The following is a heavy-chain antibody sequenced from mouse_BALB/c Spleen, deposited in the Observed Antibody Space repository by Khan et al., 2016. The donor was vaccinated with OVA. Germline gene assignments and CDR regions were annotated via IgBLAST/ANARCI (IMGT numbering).Heavy chain of an antibody. CDR1: GSTFTSYW. V-gene: IGHV1-5*01. D-gene: IGHD2-3*01. CDR3: TYDGYCVGWFAY. Sequence: VQLKESGTVLARPGASVKMSCKASGSTFTSYWIHWVKQRPGQGLEWIGAIYPGNSDTSYNQRFKGKAKLTAVTSTSTAYMELSSLTNEDSAVYYCTYDGYCVGWFAYWGQGTLVTVSA. CDR2: IYPGNSDT. J-gene: IGHJ3*01.